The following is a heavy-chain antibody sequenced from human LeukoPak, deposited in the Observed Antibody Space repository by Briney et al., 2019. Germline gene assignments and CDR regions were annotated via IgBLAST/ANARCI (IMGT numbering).Heavy chain of an antibody. CDR2: IYYSGST. J-gene: IGHJ1*01. V-gene: IGHV4-30-4*08. D-gene: IGHD2-2*01. CDR3: ARNVKEPAAEYFQH. CDR1: GGSISSGDYY. Sequence: SQTLSLTCTVSGGSISSGDYYWSWIRQPPGKGLEWIGYIYYSGSTYYNPSLKSRVTISVDTSKNQSSLKLSSVTAADTAVYYCARNVKEPAAEYFQHWGQGTLVTVSS.